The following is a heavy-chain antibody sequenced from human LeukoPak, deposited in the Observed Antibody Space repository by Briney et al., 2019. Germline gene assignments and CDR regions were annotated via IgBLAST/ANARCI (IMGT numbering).Heavy chain of an antibody. CDR1: GGSISSSSYY. CDR3: ARGVRYCSSTSCYKLDY. V-gene: IGHV4-39*07. CDR2: INHSGST. Sequence: SETLSLTCTVSGGSISSSSYYWGWIRQPPGKGLEWIGEINHSGSTNYNPSLKSRVTISVDTSKNQFSLKLSSVTAADTAVYYCARGVRYCSSTSCYKLDYWGQGTLVTVSS. J-gene: IGHJ4*02. D-gene: IGHD2-2*02.